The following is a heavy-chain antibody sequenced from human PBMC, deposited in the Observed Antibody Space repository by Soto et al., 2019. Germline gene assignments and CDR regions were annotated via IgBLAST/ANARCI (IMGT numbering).Heavy chain of an antibody. V-gene: IGHV4-4*07. J-gene: IGHJ4*02. D-gene: IGHD3-22*01. CDR2: IYTSGST. CDR1: GGSISSYY. CDR3: AREPYYYDSSGYYSLFDY. Sequence: SETLSLTCTVSGGSISSYYWSWIRQPAGKGLEWIGRIYTSGSTNYNPSLKSRVAMSVDTSKNQFSLKLSSVTAADTAVYYCAREPYYYDSSGYYSLFDYWGQGTLVTVSS.